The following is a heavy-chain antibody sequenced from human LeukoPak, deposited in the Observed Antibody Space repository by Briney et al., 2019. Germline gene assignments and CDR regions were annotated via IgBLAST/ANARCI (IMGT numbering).Heavy chain of an antibody. D-gene: IGHD1-26*01. J-gene: IGHJ4*02. CDR2: IWYDGSNK. CDR3: ATNSGSPGGY. V-gene: IGHV3-33*01. CDR1: GFTFSDYT. Sequence: GGSLRLSCAASGFTFSDYTIHWVRQAPGKGREWVAVIWYDGSNKYYADSVKGRFTSSRDNSKNTLYLQMNSLRAEDTAMYYCATNSGSPGGYWGQGTLVTVSS.